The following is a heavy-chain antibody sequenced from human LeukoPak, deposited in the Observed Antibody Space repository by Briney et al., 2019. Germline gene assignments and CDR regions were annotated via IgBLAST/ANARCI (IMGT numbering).Heavy chain of an antibody. CDR1: GFSFSDYY. J-gene: IGHJ4*02. V-gene: IGHV3-11*01. Sequence: PGGSLRLSCAASGFSFSDYYMIWIRQSPGKGMEWVSFISGSGNAIDYADSVKGRFTISRDRAKNSVYLQLNSLRVDDTALYYCARGGPRRWLFSYGYFDYWGQGTLVTVSS. CDR2: ISGSGNAI. CDR3: ARGGPRRWLFSYGYFDY. D-gene: IGHD5-24*01.